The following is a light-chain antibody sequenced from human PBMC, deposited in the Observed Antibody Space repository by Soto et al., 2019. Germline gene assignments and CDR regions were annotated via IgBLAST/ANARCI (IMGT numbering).Light chain of an antibody. J-gene: IGKJ3*01. CDR1: QGISSY. V-gene: IGKV1-8*01. CDR3: QQYYSYPQTT. CDR2: AAS. Sequence: AIRMTQSPSSLSASTGDRVTITCRASQGISSYLAWYQQKPGKAPKLLIYAASTLQSGVPSRFSGSGSGRDFTLTISCLQSEDFATYYCQQYYSYPQTTFGPGTKVDIK.